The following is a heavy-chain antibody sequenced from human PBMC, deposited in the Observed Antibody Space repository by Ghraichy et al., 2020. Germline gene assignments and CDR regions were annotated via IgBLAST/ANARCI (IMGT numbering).Heavy chain of an antibody. CDR1: GFTFSRYG. J-gene: IGHJ4*02. CDR2: ISYDGSNK. Sequence: GGSLRLSCAASGFTFSRYGMHWVRQAPGKGLEWVAVISYDGSNKYYADSVKGRFTISRDNSKNTLYLQMNSLRAEDTAVYYCAKDIAAAGIADYWGQGTLVTVSS. CDR3: AKDIAAAGIADY. D-gene: IGHD6-13*01. V-gene: IGHV3-30*18.